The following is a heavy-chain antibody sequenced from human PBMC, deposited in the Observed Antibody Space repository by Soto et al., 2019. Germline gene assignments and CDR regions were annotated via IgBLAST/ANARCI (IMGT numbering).Heavy chain of an antibody. CDR2: INHSGST. D-gene: IGHD4-4*01. CDR3: AYSNYVCLSQWGWFDP. Sequence: QVQLQQWGAGLLKPSETLSLTCAVYGGSFSGYYWSWIRQPPGKGLEWIGEINHSGSTNYNPSLKSRVTISVDTSKNQFSLMLSSVTAADTAVYYCAYSNYVCLSQWGWFDPWGQGTLVTVSS. CDR1: GGSFSGYY. V-gene: IGHV4-34*01. J-gene: IGHJ5*02.